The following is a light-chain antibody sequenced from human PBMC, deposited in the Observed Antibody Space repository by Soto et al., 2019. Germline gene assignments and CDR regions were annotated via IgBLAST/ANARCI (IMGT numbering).Light chain of an antibody. CDR1: SSDIGGSDF. V-gene: IGLV2-14*01. J-gene: IGLJ2*01. Sequence: QSALTQHASVSGSPGQSITISCTGTSSDIGGSDFVSWYQQHPGKAPKLVMSEVNNRPSGVSSRFSGSQSGNSASLTISGLQAEDEAVYYFCSYSSTNTVVFGGGTKLSVL. CDR3: CSYSSTNTVV. CDR2: EVN.